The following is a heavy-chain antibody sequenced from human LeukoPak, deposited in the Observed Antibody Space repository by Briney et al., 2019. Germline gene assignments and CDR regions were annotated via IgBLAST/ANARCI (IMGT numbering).Heavy chain of an antibody. Sequence: PGGSLRLSCAASGFTFSSYAMSWVRQAPGKGLEWVSAISGSGGSTYYADSVKGRFTISRDNSKNTLYLQMNSLRAEDTAVYYCARRYGLNYYYYYMDVWGKGTTVTVSS. CDR1: GFTFSSYA. CDR3: ARRYGLNYYYYYMDV. D-gene: IGHD4-17*01. CDR2: ISGSGGST. V-gene: IGHV3-23*01. J-gene: IGHJ6*03.